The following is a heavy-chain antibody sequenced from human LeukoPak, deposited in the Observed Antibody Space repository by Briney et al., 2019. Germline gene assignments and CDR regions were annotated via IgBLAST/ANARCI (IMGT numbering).Heavy chain of an antibody. CDR3: AKDRALTMTTRYYFDY. V-gene: IGHV3-30*02. CDR2: IRYDGSNK. Sequence: GGSLRLSCAASGFTFSSYGMHWVRQAPGKGLEWVAFIRYDGSNKYYADSVKGRFTISRDNSKNTLYLQMNSLRAEDTAVYYCAKDRALTMTTRYYFDYWGQGTLVTVSS. CDR1: GFTFSSYG. D-gene: IGHD4-17*01. J-gene: IGHJ4*02.